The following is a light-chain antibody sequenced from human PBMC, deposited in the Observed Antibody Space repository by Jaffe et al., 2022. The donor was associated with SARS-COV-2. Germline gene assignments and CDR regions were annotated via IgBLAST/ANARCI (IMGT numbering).Light chain of an antibody. J-gene: IGLJ3*02. CDR1: SGSVSTNYY. Sequence: QTVVTQEPSFSVSPGGTVTLTCGLSSGSVSTNYYPSWYQQTPGQVPRTLIYSTDTRSSGVPDRFSGSILGNKAALTITGAQADDESHYYCMLYMGSGSWVFGGGTKLTVL. CDR2: STD. CDR3: MLYMGSGSWV. V-gene: IGLV8-61*01.